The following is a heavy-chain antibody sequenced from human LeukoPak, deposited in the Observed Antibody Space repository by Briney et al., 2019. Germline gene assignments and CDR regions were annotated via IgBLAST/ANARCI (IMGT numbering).Heavy chain of an antibody. CDR1: GGSISSSSYY. D-gene: IGHD3-10*01. V-gene: IGHV4-39*01. CDR2: LYHSGST. Sequence: PSETLSLTCTVSGGSISSSSYYWGWIRQPPGEGLEWIGSLYHSGSTFYNPSLKSRVTISVDTSKNQFSLKLNSVTAADTAVYYCAIPYYYGSGSWLYWGQGTLVTVSS. CDR3: AIPYYYGSGSWLY. J-gene: IGHJ4*02.